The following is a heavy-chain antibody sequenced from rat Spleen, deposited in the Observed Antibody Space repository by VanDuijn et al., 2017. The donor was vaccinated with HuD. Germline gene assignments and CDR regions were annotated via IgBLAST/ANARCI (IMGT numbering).Heavy chain of an antibody. CDR1: GFTFKNYW. V-gene: IGHV5-31*01. CDR2: ISNTGDSI. Sequence: EVQLVESGGGLVQPGRSLKLSCVVSGFTFKNYWMSWIRQAPGKGLEWVASISNTGDSIYYPDSVKGRFTISRDNAQDTLYLQMNSLRSEDTATYYCTRHEDYGGYSKDYFEYWGQGVMVTVSS. D-gene: IGHD1-11*01. CDR3: TRHEDYGGYSKDYFEY. J-gene: IGHJ2*01.